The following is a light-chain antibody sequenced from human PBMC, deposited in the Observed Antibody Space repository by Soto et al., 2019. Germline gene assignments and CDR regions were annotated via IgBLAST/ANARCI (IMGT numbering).Light chain of an antibody. CDR2: DVS. CDR3: SSYTSSSTLNYV. CDR1: SSDVGGYNY. J-gene: IGLJ1*01. Sequence: QSVLTQPASSSGSPGQSITISCTGTSSDVGGYNYVSWYQQHPGKAPKLMIYDVSNRPSGVSNRFSGSKSGNTASLTISGLQAEDEADYYCSSYTSSSTLNYVFGTGTKVTVL. V-gene: IGLV2-14*01.